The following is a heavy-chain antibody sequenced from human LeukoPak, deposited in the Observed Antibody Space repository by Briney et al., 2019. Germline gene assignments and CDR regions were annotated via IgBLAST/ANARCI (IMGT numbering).Heavy chain of an antibody. J-gene: IGHJ4*02. CDR2: ISSSGSTI. Sequence: GGSRRLPGAASGFPFRDYYRSWTPKPQGRGWGGVSKISSSGSTIYYADSVKGRFTISRDNAKNSLYLQMNSLRAEDTAVYYCARQATGTIDYWGQGTLVTVSS. D-gene: IGHD1-1*01. CDR3: ARQATGTIDY. V-gene: IGHV3-11*01. CDR1: GFPFRDYY.